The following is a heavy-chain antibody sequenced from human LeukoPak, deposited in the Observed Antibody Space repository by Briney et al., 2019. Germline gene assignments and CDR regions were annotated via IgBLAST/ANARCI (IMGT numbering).Heavy chain of an antibody. CDR2: INPNSGGT. V-gene: IGHV1-2*02. CDR3: ARGHSSSWYWVDY. CDR1: GYTFTGCY. J-gene: IGHJ4*02. Sequence: ASVKVSCKASGYTFTGCYMHWVRQAPGQGLEWMGWINPNSGGTNYAQKFQGRVTMTRDTSISTAYMELSRLRSDDTAVYYCARGHSSSWYWVDYWGQGTLVTVSS. D-gene: IGHD6-13*01.